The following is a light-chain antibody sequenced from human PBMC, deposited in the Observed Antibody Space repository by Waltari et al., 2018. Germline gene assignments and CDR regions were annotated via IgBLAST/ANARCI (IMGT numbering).Light chain of an antibody. CDR2: GGN. Sequence: QSLLTQPPSASGTPGQRVTISCSGSSSNIGSDSVNWYLHLPGTAPNPPSYGGNHRPSGVPDRFSGSRSGTSASLAISGLQSEDEADYYCAAWDDSLSGVVFGGGTKVTVL. CDR3: AAWDDSLSGVV. CDR1: SSNIGSDS. V-gene: IGLV1-44*01. J-gene: IGLJ2*01.